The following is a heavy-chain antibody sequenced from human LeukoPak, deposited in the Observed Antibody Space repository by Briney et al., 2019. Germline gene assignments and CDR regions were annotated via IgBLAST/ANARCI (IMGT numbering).Heavy chain of an antibody. Sequence: GESLKISCKGSGYSFTSYWIGWVRQMPGKGLEWMGIIYPGDSDTRYSPSFQGQVTISADKSISTAYLQWSSLKASDTAMYYCASIKAGYCSGGSCLLWGQGTLVTVSS. CDR3: ASIKAGYCSGGSCLL. V-gene: IGHV5-51*01. D-gene: IGHD2-15*01. J-gene: IGHJ4*02. CDR2: IYPGDSDT. CDR1: GYSFTSYW.